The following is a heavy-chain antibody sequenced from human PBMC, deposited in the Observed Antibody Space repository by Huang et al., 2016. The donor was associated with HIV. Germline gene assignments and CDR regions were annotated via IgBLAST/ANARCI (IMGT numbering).Heavy chain of an antibody. Sequence: QVQLVQSGAEVKKPGASVKVSCKASGYTFTGNYMHWVRQAPGQGREWMGWISPNSGGTNYAQKFQGRVTMTRDTSSSTAYMELGRLRSDETAVYYCARVTGVYSYGFDAFDIWGQGTMVTVSS. D-gene: IGHD5-18*01. CDR1: GYTFTGNY. J-gene: IGHJ3*02. CDR3: ARVTGVYSYGFDAFDI. V-gene: IGHV1-2*02. CDR2: ISPNSGGT.